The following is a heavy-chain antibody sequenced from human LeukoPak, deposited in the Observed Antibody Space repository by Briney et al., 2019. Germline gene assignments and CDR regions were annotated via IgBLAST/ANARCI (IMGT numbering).Heavy chain of an antibody. CDR1: GGSISSGSYY. V-gene: IGHV4-61*02. CDR2: IYTSGST. CDR3: VRGPYGSGISNWFDL. Sequence: SETLSLTCTVSGGSISSGSYYWSWIRQPAGKGLEWIGRIYTSGSTNYNPSLKSRVTISVDTSKNQFSLRLTSVSAADTAVYYCVRGPYGSGISNWFDLWGQGTQVIVSS. J-gene: IGHJ5*02. D-gene: IGHD3-10*01.